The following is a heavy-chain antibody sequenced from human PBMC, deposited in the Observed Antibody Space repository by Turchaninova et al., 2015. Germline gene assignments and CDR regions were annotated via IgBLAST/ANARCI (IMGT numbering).Heavy chain of an antibody. CDR2: IYWDDNK. D-gene: IGHD5-18*01. Sequence: QIPLKESGPTLVQPTQPLQRTCNLSGFSLITSGRVVGWIRQPPGKALEWLGIIYWDDNKRYSPSLKSRLTITKDTSKNHVVLTMTNMDPMDSATYYCSHWRGYGYVGGDFWGQGTLVTVSS. J-gene: IGHJ4*02. CDR1: GFSLITSGRV. CDR3: SHWRGYGYVGGDF. V-gene: IGHV2-5*02.